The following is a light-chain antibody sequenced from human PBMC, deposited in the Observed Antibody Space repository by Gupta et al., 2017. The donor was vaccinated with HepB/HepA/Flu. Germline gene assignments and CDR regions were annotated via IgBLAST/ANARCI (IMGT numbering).Light chain of an antibody. V-gene: IGLV2-8*01. CDR2: EVS. CDR1: SSDVGNNYNY. CDR3: SSFKHSSDSVV. J-gene: IGLJ2*01. Sequence: QSALPQPPSASGSPGQSVTISCIGTSSDVGNNYNYVSGYQQHPDKAPRLMIYEVSKRPSGVPDRFSGSKSGNTASLTVSGLQAEDEADYYCSSFKHSSDSVVFGGGTKLTVL.